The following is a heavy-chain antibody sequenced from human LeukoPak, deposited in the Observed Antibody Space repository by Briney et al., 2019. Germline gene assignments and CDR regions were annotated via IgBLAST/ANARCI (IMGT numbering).Heavy chain of an antibody. CDR1: GFTFSNAW. V-gene: IGHV3-15*01. CDR2: IKSKTDGGTT. CDR3: TTDYAPGY. J-gene: IGHJ4*02. D-gene: IGHD4-17*01. Sequence: GGSLSFSGAASGFTFSNAWLSWVGQAQGKGLEWVGRIKSKTDGGTTDYEAPVKGRFTISRDDSKNTLCLQMNSLKTEDTAVYYCTTDYAPGYWGQGTLVTVSS.